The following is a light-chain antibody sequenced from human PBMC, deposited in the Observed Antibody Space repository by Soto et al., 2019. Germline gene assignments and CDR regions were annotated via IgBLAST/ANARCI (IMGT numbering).Light chain of an antibody. CDR2: DVN. V-gene: IGLV2-11*01. CDR1: SSDVGGYNY. Sequence: SALTQPRSVSGSPGQSVAISCTGTSSDVGGYNYVSWYQHHPGKAPKVMIYDVNKRPSGVPDRFSGSKSGNTASLTISGLQAEDEADFYCCSYAGGSYVFGTGTKVTVL. J-gene: IGLJ1*01. CDR3: CSYAGGSYV.